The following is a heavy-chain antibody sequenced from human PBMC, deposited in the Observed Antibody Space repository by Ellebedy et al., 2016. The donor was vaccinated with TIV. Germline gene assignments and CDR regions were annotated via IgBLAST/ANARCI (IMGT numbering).Heavy chain of an antibody. D-gene: IGHD2-21*01. V-gene: IGHV3-13*01. CDR1: GFTFSSYD. J-gene: IGHJ6*02. CDR2: IGTAGDT. Sequence: GESLKISCAASGFTFSSYDMHWVRQATGKGLEWVSAIGTAGDTYYPGSVKGRFTISRENAKNTLYLQMNSLRAEDTAVYYCAKRGFEVITPYYYYGMDVWGQGTTVTVSS. CDR3: AKRGFEVITPYYYYGMDV.